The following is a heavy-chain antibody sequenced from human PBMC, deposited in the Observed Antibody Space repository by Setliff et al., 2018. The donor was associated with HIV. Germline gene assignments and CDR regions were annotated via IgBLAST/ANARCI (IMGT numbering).Heavy chain of an antibody. D-gene: IGHD3-3*01. V-gene: IGHV1-69*05. Sequence: ASVKVSCKASGGTFGTYTISWVRQAPGQGLEWMGGIIPIFGTVNYAQKFWGRVTITTHESTSTAYMELSSLRSEDTAVYYCARGVQSPPHYSYYYMDVWGEGTMVTVSS. J-gene: IGHJ6*03. CDR1: GGTFGTYT. CDR2: IIPIFGTV. CDR3: ARGVQSPPHYSYYYMDV.